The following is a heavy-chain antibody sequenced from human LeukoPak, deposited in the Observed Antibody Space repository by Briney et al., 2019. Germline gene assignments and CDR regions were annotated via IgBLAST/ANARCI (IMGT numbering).Heavy chain of an antibody. V-gene: IGHV4-61*02. Sequence: SQTLSLTCTVSGGSISSGSYYWSWIRQPAGKGLEWIGRIYTSGSTNYNPSLKSRVTISVDTSKNQFSLKLSSVTAADTAVYYCAAKNWYFDLWGRGTLVTVSS. CDR3: AAKNWYFDL. CDR2: IYTSGST. CDR1: GGSISSGSYY. J-gene: IGHJ2*01.